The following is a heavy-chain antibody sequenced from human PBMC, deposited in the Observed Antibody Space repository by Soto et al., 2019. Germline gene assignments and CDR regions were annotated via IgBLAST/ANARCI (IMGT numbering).Heavy chain of an antibody. J-gene: IGHJ4*02. Sequence: ASVKVSCKASGYTFTGHYIHWVRQAPEQGPEWMGEIGPESGATRYAQKFQGRVTMTRDMSITTVYMELNNLSPDDTAVYYCGRGRSGQIVVFYWGQGTPVTVS. CDR1: GYTFTGHY. D-gene: IGHD5-12*01. CDR3: GRGRSGQIVVFY. CDR2: IGPESGAT. V-gene: IGHV1-2*02.